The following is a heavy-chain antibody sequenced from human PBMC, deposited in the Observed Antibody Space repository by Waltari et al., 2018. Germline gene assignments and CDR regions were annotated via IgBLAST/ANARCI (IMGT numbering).Heavy chain of an antibody. J-gene: IGHJ4*02. CDR1: GFTFSNFA. D-gene: IGHD3-10*01. CDR2: IYSDGSST. V-gene: IGHV3-23*03. CDR3: ARDRAGVGDD. Sequence: EVQLLESGGALVQPGGSLRLSCAASGFTFSNFAMSWVRQAPGKGLEWVSVIYSDGSSTYYADSVKGRFTISRDNSKNTLYLQMGSLRAEDTAVYYCARDRAGVGDDWGQGTLVTVSS.